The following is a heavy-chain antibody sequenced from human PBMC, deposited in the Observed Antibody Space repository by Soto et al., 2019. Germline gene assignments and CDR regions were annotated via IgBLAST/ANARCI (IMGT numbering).Heavy chain of an antibody. CDR1: GYTFTAYY. Sequence: ASVKVSCKASGYTFTAYYLHWVRQAPGQGLARMGWINPNSSGTNYAQTLQGRVTMTRDTSISTAYMQRSRLRSDDTAVYFCASDVLSAGHTYCGGDCYVDFWGQGTLVTVSS. CDR3: ASDVLSAGHTYCGGDCYVDF. V-gene: IGHV1-2*02. J-gene: IGHJ4*02. D-gene: IGHD2-21*02. CDR2: INPNSSGT.